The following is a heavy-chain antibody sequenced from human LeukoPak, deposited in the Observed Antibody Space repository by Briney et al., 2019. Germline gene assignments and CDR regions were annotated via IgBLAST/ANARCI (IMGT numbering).Heavy chain of an antibody. CDR3: AKDASPYSSGWSQYFDY. CDR1: GFTVSSNY. J-gene: IGHJ4*02. V-gene: IGHV3-53*01. D-gene: IGHD6-19*01. CDR2: IYSGGST. Sequence: PGGSLRLSCAASGFTVSSNYMSWVRQAPGKGLEWVSVIYSGGSTYYADSVKGRFTISRDNSKNTLYLQMNSLRAEDTAVYYCAKDASPYSSGWSQYFDYWGQGTLVTVSS.